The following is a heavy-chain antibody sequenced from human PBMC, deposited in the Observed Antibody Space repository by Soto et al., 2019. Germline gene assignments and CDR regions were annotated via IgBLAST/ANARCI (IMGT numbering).Heavy chain of an antibody. CDR3: VRDGHGDAEFDY. CDR1: GFAFSSHW. V-gene: IGHV3-74*01. D-gene: IGHD3-3*01. J-gene: IGHJ4*02. Sequence: EVQLVESGGGLVQPGGSLRLSCTASGFAFSSHWMHWVRQAPGEGQMWVSHIGYNEDDTTYADSVRGRFTISRDNAKNTVYLQMNSLRAEDTAVYYCVRDGHGDAEFDYWGQGALVTVSS. CDR2: IGYNEDDT.